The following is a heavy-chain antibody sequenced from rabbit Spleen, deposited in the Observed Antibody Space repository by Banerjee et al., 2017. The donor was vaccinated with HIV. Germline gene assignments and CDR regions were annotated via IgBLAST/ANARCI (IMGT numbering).Heavy chain of an antibody. CDR2: IDPIFGRT. J-gene: IGHJ4*01. CDR3: VRDLGYDDYSEKGYFNL. V-gene: IGHV1S47*01. Sequence: QEQLVESGGGLVQPGGSLKLSCKASGFDFSVYGLSWVRQAPGKGLEWIGYIDPIFGRTYYASWVNGRFTISSHNAQNTLYLQLNSLTAADTATYFCVRDLGYDDYSEKGYFNLWGPGTLVTVS. D-gene: IGHD2-1*01. CDR1: GFDFSVYG.